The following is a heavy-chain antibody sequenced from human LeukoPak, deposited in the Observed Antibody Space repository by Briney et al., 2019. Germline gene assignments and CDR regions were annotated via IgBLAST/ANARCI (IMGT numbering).Heavy chain of an antibody. V-gene: IGHV4-39*07. D-gene: IGHD2-8*01. J-gene: IGHJ5*02. Sequence: SETLSLTCTVSGGSISSSSYYWGWIRQPPGKGLEWIGSIYYSGSTYYNPSLKSRVTISVDTSKNQFSLKLSSVTAADTAVYYCARDSNGWFDPWGQGTLVTVSS. CDR2: IYYSGST. CDR3: ARDSNGWFDP. CDR1: GGSISSSSYY.